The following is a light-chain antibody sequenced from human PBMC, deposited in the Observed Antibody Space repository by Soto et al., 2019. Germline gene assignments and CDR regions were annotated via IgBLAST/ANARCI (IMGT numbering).Light chain of an antibody. V-gene: IGKV3-15*01. CDR1: QSVSSN. CDR3: QQYNNWPRT. CDR2: GAS. Sequence: EIMMTQAPATLSMSPGERATLSCRASQSVSSNLAWYQQKPGQAPRLLIYGASTRATGIPARFSGSGSGTEFTLTISGLQSEDFAVYYCQQYNNWPRTFGQGTKVDIK. J-gene: IGKJ1*01.